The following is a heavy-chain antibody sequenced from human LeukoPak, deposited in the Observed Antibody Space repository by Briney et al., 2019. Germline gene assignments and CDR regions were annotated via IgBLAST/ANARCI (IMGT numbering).Heavy chain of an antibody. CDR2: IYYSGST. CDR3: ARAHIAVAGHHFDY. J-gene: IGHJ4*02. CDR1: GGSISSYY. Sequence: PSETLSLTCTVSGGSISSYYWSWIRQPPGKGLEWIGYIYYSGSTNYNPSLKSRVTISVDTSKNQFSLKLSSVTAADTAVYYCARAHIAVAGHHFDYWGQGTLVTVSS. V-gene: IGHV4-59*01. D-gene: IGHD6-19*01.